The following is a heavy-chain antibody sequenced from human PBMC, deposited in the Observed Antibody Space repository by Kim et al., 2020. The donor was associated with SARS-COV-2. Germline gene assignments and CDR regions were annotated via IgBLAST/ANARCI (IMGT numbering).Heavy chain of an antibody. J-gene: IGHJ3*02. Sequence: ASVKVSCKASGYTFTSYYMHWVRQAPGQGLEWMGIINPSGGSTSYAQKFQGRVTMTRDTSTSTVYMELSSLRSEDTAVYYCARDFRRLAARRAAFDIWGQGTMVTVSS. D-gene: IGHD6-6*01. CDR2: INPSGGST. V-gene: IGHV1-46*01. CDR1: GYTFTSYY. CDR3: ARDFRRLAARRAAFDI.